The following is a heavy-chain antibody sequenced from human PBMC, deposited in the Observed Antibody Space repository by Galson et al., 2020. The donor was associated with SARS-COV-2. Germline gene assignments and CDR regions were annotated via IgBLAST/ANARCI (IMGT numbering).Heavy chain of an antibody. CDR1: GFSLSTSGMC. J-gene: IGHJ4*02. D-gene: IGHD6-19*01. Sequence: SGPTLVKPTQTLTLTCTFSGFSLSTSGMCVSWIRQPPGKALEWLALIDWDDDKYYSTSLKTRLTISKDTSKNQVVLTMTNMDPVDTATYYCARIRSSSGWYGFERYFEYWGQGTLVTVSS. CDR3: ARIRSSSGWYGFERYFEY. V-gene: IGHV2-70*01. CDR2: IDWDDDK.